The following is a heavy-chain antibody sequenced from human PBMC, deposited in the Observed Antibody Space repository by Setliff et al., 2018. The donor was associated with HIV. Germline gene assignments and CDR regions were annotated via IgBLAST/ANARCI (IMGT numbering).Heavy chain of an antibody. CDR1: GFSFYIYV. CDR3: AKDGISGGAYPPYYFDY. V-gene: IGHV3-64*01. CDR2: ISGDGGTT. D-gene: IGHD2-15*01. Sequence: GGSLRLSCAASGFSFYIYVMHWVRQAPGKGLEYVSGISGDGGTTYYANSVKGRFIVSRDNSKNTLFLQMANLRAEDTAIYYCAKDGISGGAYPPYYFDYWGQGTMVTVSS. J-gene: IGHJ4*03.